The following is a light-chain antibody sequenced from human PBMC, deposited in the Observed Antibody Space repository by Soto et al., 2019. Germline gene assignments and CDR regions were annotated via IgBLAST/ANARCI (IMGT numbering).Light chain of an antibody. CDR3: QQYDNLPIT. CDR1: QDISNY. V-gene: IGKV1-33*01. Sequence: DIQMTQSPSSLSASVGDRVTITCQASQDISNYLNWYQPKPGKAPKLLIYDASNLETGVPSRFSGSGSGTGFTFTISSLQPEDIETYSCQQYDNLPITFGQGTRLEIK. CDR2: DAS. J-gene: IGKJ5*01.